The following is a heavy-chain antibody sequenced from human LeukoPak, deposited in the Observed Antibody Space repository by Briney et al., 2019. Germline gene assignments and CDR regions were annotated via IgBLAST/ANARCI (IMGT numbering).Heavy chain of an antibody. CDR3: GASNLLTGDFSLNY. D-gene: IGHD3-9*01. CDR1: GFTVSSNY. V-gene: IGHV3-66*01. J-gene: IGHJ4*02. CDR2: MYGAGST. Sequence: GGPLRLFCEASGFTVSSNYMPWLRQSPGKGLECVSLMYGAGSTYYADSVRGRFTISRDNSKNTVYVQMNSLRAEDTAVYYCGASNLLTGDFSLNYWGQGTLDTVSS.